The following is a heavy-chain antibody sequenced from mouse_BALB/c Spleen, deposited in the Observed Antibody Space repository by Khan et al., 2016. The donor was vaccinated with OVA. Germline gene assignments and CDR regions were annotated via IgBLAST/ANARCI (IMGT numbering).Heavy chain of an antibody. CDR2: INFSGNT. J-gene: IGHJ1*01. CDR1: GDSITSGY. D-gene: IGHD1-1*01. CDR3: ATNYYGNSYWYFDV. Sequence: EVELVESGPSLVNPSQTLSLTCSVSGDSITSGYWNWIRKFPGNKLEYMGYINFSGNTYYNPSLKSRISITRDTSKNQFYLQLISVTTEDTATYFCATNYYGNSYWYFDVWGAGTTVTVSS. V-gene: IGHV3-8*02.